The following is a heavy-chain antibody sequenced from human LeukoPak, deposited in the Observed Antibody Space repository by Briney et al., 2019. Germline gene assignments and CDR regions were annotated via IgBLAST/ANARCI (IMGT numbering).Heavy chain of an antibody. J-gene: IGHJ4*02. Sequence: GGSLRLSCAASGFTFSSYEMNWVRQAPGKGLEWVSYISSSGSTIYYADSLKGRFTISRDNAKNSLYLQMNSLRAEDTAVYFCARVANLGYYDGSGSPEPLDYWGQGTLVTVSS. D-gene: IGHD3-10*01. CDR3: ARVANLGYYDGSGSPEPLDY. CDR1: GFTFSSYE. V-gene: IGHV3-48*03. CDR2: ISSSGSTI.